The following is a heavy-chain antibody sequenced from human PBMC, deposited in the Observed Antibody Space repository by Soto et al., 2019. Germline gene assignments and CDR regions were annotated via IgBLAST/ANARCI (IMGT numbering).Heavy chain of an antibody. V-gene: IGHV3-53*01. CDR1: GFSVSINY. CDR3: ARHRHPRGTVGATSPLDP. J-gene: IGHJ5*02. D-gene: IGHD1-26*01. Sequence: PVGSLRLSCAISGFSVSINYLSWVRHAPGKGLEWVSVHYSGGSTYYADSVQGRFTISRDKSNNTLYLQMRRVRAEDTAVYFCARHRHPRGTVGATSPLDPWGQGTQVTVSS. CDR2: HYSGGST.